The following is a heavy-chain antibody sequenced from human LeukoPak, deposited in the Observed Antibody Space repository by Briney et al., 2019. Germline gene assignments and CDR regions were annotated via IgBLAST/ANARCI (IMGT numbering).Heavy chain of an antibody. Sequence: ATVKVSCKASGYTFTSYYMHWVRQAPGQGLEWMGIINPSGGSTSYAQKFQGRVTITADESTSTAYMELSSLRSEDTAVYYCAREGIAVAGLFDYWGQGTLVTVSS. CDR1: GYTFTSYY. D-gene: IGHD6-19*01. J-gene: IGHJ4*02. V-gene: IGHV1-46*01. CDR3: AREGIAVAGLFDY. CDR2: INPSGGST.